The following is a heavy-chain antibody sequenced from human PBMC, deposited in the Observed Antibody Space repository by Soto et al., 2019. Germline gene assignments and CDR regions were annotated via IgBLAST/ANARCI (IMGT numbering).Heavy chain of an antibody. D-gene: IGHD3-22*01. CDR2: IYHSGKT. Sequence: SETLSLTCVVSGYSISSGYHWAWVRQRTGKELEWIGRIYHSGKTYYNPSLRRRVTVSVETSKNQFSMKLISVTAADTAVYYCARDERVTMIGGWFDPGGQGTLVTVSS. CDR1: GYSISSGYH. J-gene: IGHJ5*02. V-gene: IGHV4-38-2*02. CDR3: ARDERVTMIGGWFDP.